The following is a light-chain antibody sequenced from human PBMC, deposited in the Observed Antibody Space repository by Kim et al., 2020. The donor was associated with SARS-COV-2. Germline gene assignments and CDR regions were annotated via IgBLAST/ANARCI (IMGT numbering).Light chain of an antibody. CDR2: FDS. Sequence: GKTARITLQRDNIGSNMVHRYQKSSGQTPVLFMYFDSDRPAEIPERFSASKSGNAATLTINKVEAGDEADYYCQVWDTSSDYQYVFGTGTKVTVL. CDR1: NIGSNM. J-gene: IGLJ1*01. CDR3: QVWDTSSDYQYV. V-gene: IGLV3-21*04.